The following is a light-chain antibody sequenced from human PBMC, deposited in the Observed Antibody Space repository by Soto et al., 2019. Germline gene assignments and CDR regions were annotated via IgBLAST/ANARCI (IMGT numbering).Light chain of an antibody. V-gene: IGKV1-5*03. CDR3: QHYNDSFPYT. J-gene: IGKJ2*01. Sequence: DIQMTQSPSTLSASVGDRVTITCRASQSISSWLAWYQQKPGTAPKLLIYKASTLESGVPSRFSGIRSGTVFTLTVSSLQPDDFATYYCQHYNDSFPYTFGQGTKLEIK. CDR2: KAS. CDR1: QSISSW.